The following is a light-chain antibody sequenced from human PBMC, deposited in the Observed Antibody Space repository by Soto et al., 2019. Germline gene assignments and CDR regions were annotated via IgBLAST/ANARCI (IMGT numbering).Light chain of an antibody. CDR1: QSLLHSDGYNY. V-gene: IGKV2-28*01. Sequence: DIVMTQSPLSLPVTPGESASISCRSSQSLLHSDGYNYLEWYVQKPGQSPQLLIYLTSHRASGVPERFSGSGSGTDFSLQITRVEAEDVGVYYCMQSLQTWTFGQGTKVEI. CDR2: LTS. J-gene: IGKJ1*01. CDR3: MQSLQTWT.